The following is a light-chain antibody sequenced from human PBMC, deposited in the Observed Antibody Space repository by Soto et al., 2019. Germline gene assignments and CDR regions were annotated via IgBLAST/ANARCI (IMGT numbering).Light chain of an antibody. CDR1: HGVGYF. CDR3: QQRSNRIT. J-gene: IGKJ5*01. V-gene: IGKV3-11*01. Sequence: EIVLTQSPATLSLSPGETATHSCRGSHGVGYFFAWYQQKPGQAPRLLIDDASNRATGIPARFSGSGSGTDFTLTISRLEPEDFAVYYCQQRSNRITFGQGTRLEIK. CDR2: DAS.